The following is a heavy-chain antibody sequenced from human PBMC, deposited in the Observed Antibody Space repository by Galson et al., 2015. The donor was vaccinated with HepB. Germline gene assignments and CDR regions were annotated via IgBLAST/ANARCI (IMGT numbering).Heavy chain of an antibody. CDR1: GYTFTSYD. J-gene: IGHJ4*02. Sequence: SVKVSCKASGYTFTSYDINWVRQATGQGLEWMGWMNPHSGKTGYAQTFQGRVTMTRNTSITTAYMELSSLRSEDTAVYYCASSRTAAPGTTTAFDYWGQGSLVTVSS. V-gene: IGHV1-8*01. CDR2: MNPHSGKT. CDR3: ASSRTAAPGTTTAFDY. D-gene: IGHD6-13*01.